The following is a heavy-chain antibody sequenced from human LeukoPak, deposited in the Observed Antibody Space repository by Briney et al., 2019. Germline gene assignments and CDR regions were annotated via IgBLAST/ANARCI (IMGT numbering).Heavy chain of an antibody. CDR1: GGSISSSSYY. Sequence: PSETLSLTCTVSGGSISSSSYYWGWIRQPPGKGLEWIGSIYYSGSTYYNPSLKSRVTISVDTSKNQFSLKLSSVTAADTAVYYCARGGLCSGGSCYEHGVFDYWGQGTLVTVSS. CDR2: IYYSGST. CDR3: ARGGLCSGGSCYEHGVFDY. D-gene: IGHD2-15*01. J-gene: IGHJ4*02. V-gene: IGHV4-39*07.